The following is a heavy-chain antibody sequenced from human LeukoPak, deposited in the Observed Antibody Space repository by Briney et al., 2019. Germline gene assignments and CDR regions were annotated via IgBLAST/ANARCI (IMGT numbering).Heavy chain of an antibody. J-gene: IGHJ2*01. CDR1: GGSISSSSYY. Sequence: SETLSLTCTVSGGSISSSSYYWGWIRQPPGKGLEWIGSIYYSGSTYYNPSLKSRVTISVDTSKNQFSLKLSSVTAADTAVYYCARLREEILSLRGDFDLWGRGTLVTVSS. D-gene: IGHD3-10*01. CDR2: IYYSGST. CDR3: ARLREEILSLRGDFDL. V-gene: IGHV4-39*07.